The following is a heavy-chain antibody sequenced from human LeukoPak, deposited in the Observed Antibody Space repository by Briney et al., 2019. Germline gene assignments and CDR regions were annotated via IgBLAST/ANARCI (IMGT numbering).Heavy chain of an antibody. CDR1: GGTFSSYA. V-gene: IGHV1-69*05. J-gene: IGHJ5*02. CDR3: ARLMTTYSSGHDP. D-gene: IGHD6-19*01. Sequence: SVKVSCKASGGTFSSYAISWVRQAPGQGLERMGRIIPIFGTANYAQKFQGRVTITTDESTSTAYMELSSLRSEDTAVYYCARLMTTYSSGHDPWGQGTLVTVSS. CDR2: IIPIFGTA.